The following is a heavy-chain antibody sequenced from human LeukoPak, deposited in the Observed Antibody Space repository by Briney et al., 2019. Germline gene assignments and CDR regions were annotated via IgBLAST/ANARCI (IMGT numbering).Heavy chain of an antibody. CDR2: INPNSGGT. V-gene: IGHV1-2*02. CDR1: GYTFTGYY. D-gene: IGHD3-10*01. J-gene: IGHJ5*02. Sequence: ASVKVSCKASGYTFTGYYMHWVRQAPGQGLEWMGWINPNSGGTNYAQKFQGRVTMTRDTSISTAYIELSRLRSDDTAVYYCASAHTYYYGSGSPNPPFDPWGQGTLVTVSS. CDR3: ASAHTYYYGSGSPNPPFDP.